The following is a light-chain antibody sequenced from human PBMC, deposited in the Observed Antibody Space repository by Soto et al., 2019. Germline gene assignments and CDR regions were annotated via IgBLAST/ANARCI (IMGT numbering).Light chain of an antibody. V-gene: IGKV1-5*01. CDR3: QHYDTYRAT. CDR2: DAS. J-gene: IGKJ1*01. Sequence: DITTTQSPSTLSSSVGDRDTITCRATQTINTRLAWYQQKPGKAPKLLIYDASSLESGVPSRFSGSGSGTEFTLTISCLQPDDFATYYCQHYDTYRATLALGTKVDI. CDR1: QTINTR.